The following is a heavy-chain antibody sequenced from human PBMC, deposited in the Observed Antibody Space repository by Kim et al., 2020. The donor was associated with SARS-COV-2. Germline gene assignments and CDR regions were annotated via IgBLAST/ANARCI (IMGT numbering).Heavy chain of an antibody. CDR1: GFTFSSYA. D-gene: IGHD1-1*01. Sequence: GGSLRLSCAASGFTFSSYAMSWVRQAPGTGLEWVSSIGTSATSTYYADSVKGRFTISRDNPKNTLFLQMNSLRDEDTAVYYCATLARGQLIDSWGQGTLVTVSS. J-gene: IGHJ4*02. CDR3: ATLARGQLIDS. V-gene: IGHV3-23*01. CDR2: IGTSATST.